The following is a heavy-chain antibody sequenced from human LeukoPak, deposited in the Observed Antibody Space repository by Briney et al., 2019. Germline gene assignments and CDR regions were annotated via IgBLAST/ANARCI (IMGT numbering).Heavy chain of an antibody. V-gene: IGHV4-59*08. CDR3: ARHSIRRPYSSGWYYYYYMDV. Sequence: SETLSLTCTVSGGSISSYYWSWIRQPPGKGLEWIGYIYYSGSTNYNPSLKSRVTISVDTSKNQFSLKLSSVTAADTAVYYCARHSIRRPYSSGWYYYYYMDVWGKGTTVIISS. J-gene: IGHJ6*03. CDR1: GGSISSYY. D-gene: IGHD6-19*01. CDR2: IYYSGST.